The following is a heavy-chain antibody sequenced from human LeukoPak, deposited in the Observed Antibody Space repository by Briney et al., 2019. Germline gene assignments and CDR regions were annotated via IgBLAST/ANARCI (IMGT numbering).Heavy chain of an antibody. CDR3: ARDYGYSYGFGP. D-gene: IGHD5-18*01. CDR2: IYYSGST. J-gene: IGHJ5*02. V-gene: IGHV4-39*07. Sequence: PSETLSLTCTVSGDSISSSSYYWDWIRQPPGKGLEWIGSIYYSGSTYYNPSLKSRVTISVDTSKNQFSLKLSSVTAADTAVYFCARDYGYSYGFGPWGQGTLVTVSS. CDR1: GDSISSSSYY.